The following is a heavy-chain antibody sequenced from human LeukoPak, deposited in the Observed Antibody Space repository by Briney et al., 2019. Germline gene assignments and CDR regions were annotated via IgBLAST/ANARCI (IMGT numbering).Heavy chain of an antibody. D-gene: IGHD5-24*01. J-gene: IGHJ5*02. CDR2: INPNTGGT. Sequence: GASVKVSCKASGYTFTGYYMHWVRQAPGQGLEWMGLINPNTGGTNYARRLQGRVTMNRDTSISTVYMDLRSLRSDDTAVYYCARDRWQQLDWFDPWGQGTLVMVSS. CDR3: ARDRWQQLDWFDP. CDR1: GYTFTGYY. V-gene: IGHV1-2*02.